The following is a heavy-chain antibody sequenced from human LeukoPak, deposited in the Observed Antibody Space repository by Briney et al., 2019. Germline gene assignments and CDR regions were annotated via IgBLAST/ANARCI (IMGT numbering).Heavy chain of an antibody. J-gene: IGHJ4*02. CDR2: IYYSGST. CDR3: ARDRVGPSRSDYFDY. CDR1: GGSISSSSYY. D-gene: IGHD1-26*01. Sequence: SETLSLTCTVSGGSISSSSYYWGWIRQPPGKGLEWIGSIYYSGSTYYNPSLKSRVTISVDTSKNQFSLKLSSVTAADTAVYYCARDRVGPSRSDYFDYWGQGTLVTVSS. V-gene: IGHV4-39*07.